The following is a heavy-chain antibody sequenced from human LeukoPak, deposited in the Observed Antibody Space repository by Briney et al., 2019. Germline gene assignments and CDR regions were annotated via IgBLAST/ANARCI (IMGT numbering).Heavy chain of an antibody. CDR3: ARRASSGWYGIDY. V-gene: IGHV4-34*01. Sequence: SETLSLTCAVYGGSFSGYYWSWIRQPPGKGLEWIGEINHSGSTNYNPSLKSRVTISVDTSKNQFSLKLSSVTAADTAVYYCARRASSGWYGIDYWGQGTLVTVSS. CDR2: INHSGST. CDR1: GGSFSGYY. J-gene: IGHJ4*02. D-gene: IGHD6-19*01.